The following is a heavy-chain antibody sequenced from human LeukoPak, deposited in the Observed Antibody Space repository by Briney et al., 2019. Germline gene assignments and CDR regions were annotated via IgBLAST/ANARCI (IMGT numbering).Heavy chain of an antibody. J-gene: IGHJ6*02. D-gene: IGHD3-10*01. Sequence: ASVKVSCKASGYTFTGYYMHWVRQAPGQGLEWMGWINPNSGGTNYAQKFQGRVTMTRDTSISTAYMELSRLRSDDTAVYYCARERWFGELSSMDVWGQGTTVTVSS. CDR3: ARERWFGELSSMDV. CDR1: GYTFTGYY. V-gene: IGHV1-2*02. CDR2: INPNSGGT.